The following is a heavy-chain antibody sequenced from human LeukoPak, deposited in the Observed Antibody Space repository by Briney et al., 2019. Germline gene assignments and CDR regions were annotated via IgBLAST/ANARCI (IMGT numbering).Heavy chain of an antibody. J-gene: IGHJ4*02. D-gene: IGHD2-2*01. CDR3: ARDRSPSNIVVVPAAPLDY. V-gene: IGHV1-69*04. CDR1: GGTFSSYA. Sequence: ASVKVSCKASGGTFSSYAISWVRQAPGQGLEWMGRIIPILGIANYAQKFQGRVTITADKSTSTAYMELSSLRSEDTAVYYCARDRSPSNIVVVPAAPLDYWGQGTLVTVSS. CDR2: IIPILGIA.